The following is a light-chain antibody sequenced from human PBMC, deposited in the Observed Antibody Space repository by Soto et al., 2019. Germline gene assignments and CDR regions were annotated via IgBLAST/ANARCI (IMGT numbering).Light chain of an antibody. CDR2: GVS. CDR3: QQYNNWPPLT. Sequence: DRIMTQSPATLYVSPGESATLSCRASQSVSSNLAWYQQKPGQAPRLLIYGVSTRATGIPARFSGSGSETKFTLTISSLQSEDFAVYYCQQYNNWPPLTFGGGTKVDIK. V-gene: IGKV3-15*01. CDR1: QSVSSN. J-gene: IGKJ4*01.